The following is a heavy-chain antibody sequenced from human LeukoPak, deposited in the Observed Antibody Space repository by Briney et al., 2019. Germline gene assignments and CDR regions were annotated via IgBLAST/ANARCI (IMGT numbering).Heavy chain of an antibody. D-gene: IGHD2/OR15-2a*01. CDR2: INHSGST. J-gene: IGHJ4*02. Sequence: SETLSLTCAVYGGSFSGYYWSWIRQPPGKGLEWIGEINHSGSTNYNPSLKSRVTISVDTSKNQFSLKLSSVTAVDTAVYYCARASITLTPYYFDYWGQGTLVTVSS. CDR3: ARASITLTPYYFDY. V-gene: IGHV4-34*01. CDR1: GGSFSGYY.